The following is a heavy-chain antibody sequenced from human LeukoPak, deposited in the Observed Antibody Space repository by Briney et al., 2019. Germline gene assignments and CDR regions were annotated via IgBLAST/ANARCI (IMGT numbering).Heavy chain of an antibody. Sequence: GGSLRLSCAASGFSFSSYGMHWVRQAPGKGLEWAAVIWYDGSNKYYADSVKGRFTISRDNSKNTLYLQMNSLRAEDTAVYYCAKARGWSSGWYYFDYWGQGTLVTVSS. J-gene: IGHJ4*02. CDR3: AKARGWSSGWYYFDY. CDR2: IWYDGSNK. CDR1: GFSFSSYG. V-gene: IGHV3-33*06. D-gene: IGHD6-19*01.